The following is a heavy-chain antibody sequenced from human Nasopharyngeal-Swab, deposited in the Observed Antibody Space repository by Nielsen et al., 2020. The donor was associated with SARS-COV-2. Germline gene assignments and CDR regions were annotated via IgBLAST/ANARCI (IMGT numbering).Heavy chain of an antibody. Sequence: WIRQPPGKGLEWIGSICSGGTTYYNASLKSRVTISVDTSKSQFSLELPSVTAADTAMYYCARQRNRVFDIWGQGTMVTVSS. D-gene: IGHD3-16*02. CDR2: ICSGGTT. V-gene: IGHV4-39*01. J-gene: IGHJ3*02. CDR3: ARQRNRVFDI.